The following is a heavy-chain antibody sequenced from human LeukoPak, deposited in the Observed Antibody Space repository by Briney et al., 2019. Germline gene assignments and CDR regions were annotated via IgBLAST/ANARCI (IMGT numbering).Heavy chain of an antibody. CDR1: GFTFSSYG. V-gene: IGHV3-23*01. J-gene: IGHJ6*02. CDR3: AKDAHNWNDIDYYYGMDV. CDR2: ISDNGAYT. Sequence: GGSLRLSCAASGFTFSSYGMNWVRQAPGKGLEWVSTISDNGAYTYYADSVKGRFTISRDNSKNTLYLQMNSLRAEDTAVYYCAKDAHNWNDIDYYYGMDVWGQGTTVTVSS. D-gene: IGHD1-1*01.